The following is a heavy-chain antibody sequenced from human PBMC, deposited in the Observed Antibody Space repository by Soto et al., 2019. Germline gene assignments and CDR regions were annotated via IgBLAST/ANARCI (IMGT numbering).Heavy chain of an antibody. D-gene: IGHD3-9*01. Sequence: GASVKVSCTAPGFTFSSTGMQWVRQARGQRLEWIGWIVVGSGNTNYAQKFQERVTITRGMSTSTAYMELSSLRSEDTAVYYCAATYYDILTGYPYWGQGTLVTVSS. CDR3: AATYYDILTGYPY. J-gene: IGHJ4*02. V-gene: IGHV1-58*02. CDR2: IVVGSGNT. CDR1: GFTFSSTG.